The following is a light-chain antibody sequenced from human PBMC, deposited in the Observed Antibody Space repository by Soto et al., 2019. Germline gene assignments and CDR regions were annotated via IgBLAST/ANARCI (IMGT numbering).Light chain of an antibody. CDR1: SSNIGSNT. Sequence: QSVLTQPPSASGTPGQRITISCSGISSNIGSNTVNWYQQLPGTAPKLLIYSNNQRPSGVPDRFSGSKSGTSASLAISGLQSEDDADYYCAAWDDSLNVLFGGGTKLTVL. V-gene: IGLV1-44*01. J-gene: IGLJ2*01. CDR3: AAWDDSLNVL. CDR2: SNN.